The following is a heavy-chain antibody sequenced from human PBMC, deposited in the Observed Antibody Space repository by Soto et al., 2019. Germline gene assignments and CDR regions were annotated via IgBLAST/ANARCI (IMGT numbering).Heavy chain of an antibody. D-gene: IGHD4-17*01. Sequence: GESLKISCKGSGYSFTSYWIGWVRQMPGKGLEWMGIIYPGDSDTRYSPSFQGQVTISADKSISTAYLQWSSLKASDTAMYYCARCMTTVTYEADYVVDYFDYWGQGTLVTVSS. CDR2: IYPGDSDT. J-gene: IGHJ4*02. CDR1: GYSFTSYW. V-gene: IGHV5-51*01. CDR3: ARCMTTVTYEADYVVDYFDY.